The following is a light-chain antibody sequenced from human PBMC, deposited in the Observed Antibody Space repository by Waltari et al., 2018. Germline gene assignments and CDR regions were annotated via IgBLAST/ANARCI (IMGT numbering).Light chain of an antibody. Sequence: QSVLIQPPSASGAPGQRVTISCSGSSSNIGSNTVNWYRHLPGTAPKLLIHSNNRRPSGVPDRFSGSKSGTSASLAISGLQSEDEAVYYCATWDDDSLYVLFGGGTKLTVL. V-gene: IGLV1-44*01. CDR2: SNN. CDR1: SSNIGSNT. CDR3: ATWDDDSLYVL. J-gene: IGLJ2*01.